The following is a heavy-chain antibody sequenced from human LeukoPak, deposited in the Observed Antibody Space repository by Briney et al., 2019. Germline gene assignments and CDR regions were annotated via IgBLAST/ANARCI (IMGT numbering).Heavy chain of an antibody. D-gene: IGHD7-27*01. CDR1: GHTLTGYY. Sequence: GASVRVSCKASGHTLTGYYMHWVRQAPVQGLEWMGWINPNSGGTNSAQKFQGRVTMTRDTSISTAYMELTRLRSDDTAVYYCARGPHWDPHFDYWGQGTLVTVSS. CDR3: ARGPHWDPHFDY. V-gene: IGHV1-2*02. CDR2: INPNSGGT. J-gene: IGHJ4*02.